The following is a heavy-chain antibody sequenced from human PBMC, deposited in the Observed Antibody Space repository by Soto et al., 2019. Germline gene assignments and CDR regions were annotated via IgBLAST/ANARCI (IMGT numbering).Heavy chain of an antibody. CDR1: GFSFSDYS. J-gene: IGHJ6*02. CDR3: ARDLEYSSSWYYYYCLDV. V-gene: IGHV3-48*02. D-gene: IGHD6-6*01. CDR2: ISRSGSLN. Sequence: RGSLRLSCAASGFSFSDYSMNWVRQAPGKGLEWLSYISRSGSLNYYADSVKGRFTISRDNAKNSLYLEMNSVRDEDTAMYYCARDLEYSSSWYYYYCLDVSCHGTTVT.